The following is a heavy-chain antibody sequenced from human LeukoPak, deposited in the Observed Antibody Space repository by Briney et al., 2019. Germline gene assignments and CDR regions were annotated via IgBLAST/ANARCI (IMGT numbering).Heavy chain of an antibody. CDR1: GYTVTNYA. V-gene: IGHV1-3*03. CDR2: MNACNGNT. J-gene: IGHJ4*02. D-gene: IGHD3-3*01. Sequence: ASVKVSCKASGYTVTNYAMHWVRQAPGQRLEWGGRMNACNGNTKYSQEFQGRVTITRVTSASTAYMELSSLRSEDMAVYYCARGVGGVDYDFWSGHQHYLDYWGQGTLVTVSS. CDR3: ARGVGGVDYDFWSGHQHYLDY.